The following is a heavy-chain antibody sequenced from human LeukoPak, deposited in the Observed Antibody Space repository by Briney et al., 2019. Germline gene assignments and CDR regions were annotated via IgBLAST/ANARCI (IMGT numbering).Heavy chain of an antibody. CDR2: ISSSSSYI. V-gene: IGHV3-21*01. CDR1: GFTFSSYS. CDR3: ARAPYVYSGHHDY. Sequence: GGSLRLSCAASGFTFSSYSMNWVRQAPGKGLEWVSSISSSSSYIYYADSVKGRFTISRDNAKNSLYLQMSSLGAEDTAVYYCARAPYVYSGHHDYWGQGTLVTVSS. D-gene: IGHD3-16*01. J-gene: IGHJ4*02.